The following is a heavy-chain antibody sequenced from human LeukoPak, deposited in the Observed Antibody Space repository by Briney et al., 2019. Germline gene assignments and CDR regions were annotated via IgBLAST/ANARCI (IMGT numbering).Heavy chain of an antibody. J-gene: IGHJ4*02. CDR1: GFTFSSYS. CDR2: ISGSGGST. D-gene: IGHD2-15*01. V-gene: IGHV3-23*01. Sequence: GGSLRLSCAASGFTFSSYSMNWVRQAPGKGLEWVSAISGSGGSTYYADSVKGRFTISRDNSKNTLYLQMNSLRAEDAAVYYCAKAPLGRCSGAICYYFDYWGQGTLVTVSS. CDR3: AKAPLGRCSGAICYYFDY.